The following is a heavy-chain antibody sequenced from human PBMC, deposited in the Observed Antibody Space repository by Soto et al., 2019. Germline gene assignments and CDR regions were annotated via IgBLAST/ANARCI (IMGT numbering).Heavy chain of an antibody. CDR2: IYYSGST. V-gene: IGHV4-59*01. J-gene: IGHJ4*02. Sequence: LETLSLTCTVSGGSISSYYWSWIRQPPGKGLEWIGYIYYSGSTNYNPSLKSRVTISVDTSKNQFSLKLSSVTAADTAVYYCARDDYSGELDYWGQGTLVTVSS. CDR3: ARDDYSGELDY. CDR1: GGSISSYY. D-gene: IGHD4-4*01.